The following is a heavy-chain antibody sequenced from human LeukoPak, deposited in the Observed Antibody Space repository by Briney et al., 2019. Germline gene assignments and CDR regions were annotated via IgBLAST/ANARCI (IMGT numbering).Heavy chain of an antibody. CDR3: ARVEFLHEIDSGGYFEY. J-gene: IGHJ4*02. CDR2: FYSSGVG. V-gene: IGHV4-4*07. CDR1: GGSITGYY. D-gene: IGHD3-22*01. Sequence: LETLSLTRTLSGGSITGYYWNWIRQPARQGLEWLGGFYSSGVGNYNPSLTSRVTMSVDTSTNQLSLKLTSLTAADTAVYYCARVEFLHEIDSGGYFEYWGQGTLVSVSS.